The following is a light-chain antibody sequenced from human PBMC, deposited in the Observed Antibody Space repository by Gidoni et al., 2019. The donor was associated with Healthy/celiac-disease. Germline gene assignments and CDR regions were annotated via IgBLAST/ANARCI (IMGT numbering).Light chain of an antibody. Sequence: SYLLHQPPSVSVAPGKTARITCGGNNIGSKSVHWYQQKPGQAPVLVIYYDSDRPSGIPERFSGSNSGNTATLTISRVEAGDEADYYCQVWDSSSDHVVFGGGTKLTAL. CDR1: NIGSKS. CDR3: QVWDSSSDHVV. J-gene: IGLJ2*01. CDR2: YDS. V-gene: IGLV3-21*04.